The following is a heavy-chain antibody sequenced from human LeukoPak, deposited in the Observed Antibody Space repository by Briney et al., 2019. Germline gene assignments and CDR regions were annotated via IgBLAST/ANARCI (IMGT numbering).Heavy chain of an antibody. CDR1: GLTVSSYS. CDR3: ARARASGRSGFDY. J-gene: IGHJ4*02. D-gene: IGHD2-15*01. Sequence: PGGSLRLSCAASGLTVSSYSMNWVRQAPGKVLEWVSYISSSSSTIYYADSVKGRFTISRDNAKNSLYLQMNSLRDEDTAVYYCARARASGRSGFDYWGQGTLVTVSS. V-gene: IGHV3-48*02. CDR2: ISSSSSTI.